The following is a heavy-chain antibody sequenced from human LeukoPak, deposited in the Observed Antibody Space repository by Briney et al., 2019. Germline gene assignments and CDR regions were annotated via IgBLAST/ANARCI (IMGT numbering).Heavy chain of an antibody. V-gene: IGHV3-23*01. CDR1: GFTFSSYA. Sequence: GGSLRLSCAASGFTFSSYAMSWVRQAPGKGLEWVSAISGSGGNTYYADSVRGRFTIARDNSKNTLYLQMNSLRAEDTAVYYCAKVMDSLGYCTGGVCYRAIDFWGQGTLVTVSS. D-gene: IGHD2-8*02. J-gene: IGHJ4*02. CDR2: ISGSGGNT. CDR3: AKVMDSLGYCTGGVCYRAIDF.